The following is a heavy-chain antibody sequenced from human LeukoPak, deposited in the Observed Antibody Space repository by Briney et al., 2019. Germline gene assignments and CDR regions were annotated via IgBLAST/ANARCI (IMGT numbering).Heavy chain of an antibody. Sequence: GGSLRLSCAASGFTVSSNYMTWVRQAPGKGLEWVSSISSSSSYIYYADSVKGRFTISRDNAKNSLYLQMNSLRAEDTAVYYRASVPVVVTPGYWGQGTLVTVSS. CDR3: ASVPVVVTPGY. CDR2: ISSSSSYI. CDR1: GFTVSSNY. V-gene: IGHV3-21*01. D-gene: IGHD3-22*01. J-gene: IGHJ4*02.